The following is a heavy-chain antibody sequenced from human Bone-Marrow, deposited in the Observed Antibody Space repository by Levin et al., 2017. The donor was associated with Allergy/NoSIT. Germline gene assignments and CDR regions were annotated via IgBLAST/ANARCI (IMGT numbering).Heavy chain of an antibody. Sequence: SQTLSLTCTVSGGSISSSSYYWGWIRQPPGKGLEWIGSIYYSGSTYYNPSLKSRVTISVDTSKNQFSLKLSSVTAADTAVYYCARGVVVVAATSYYYYYGMDVWGQGTTVTVSS. CDR2: IYYSGST. CDR1: GGSISSSSYY. CDR3: ARGVVVVAATSYYYYYGMDV. J-gene: IGHJ6*02. D-gene: IGHD2-15*01. V-gene: IGHV4-39*01.